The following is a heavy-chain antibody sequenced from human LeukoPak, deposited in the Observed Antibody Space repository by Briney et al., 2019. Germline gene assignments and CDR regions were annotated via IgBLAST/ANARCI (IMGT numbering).Heavy chain of an antibody. D-gene: IGHD1-26*01. V-gene: IGHV3-66*01. CDR3: AREVVGATIDY. CDR1: GFTVSSNY. J-gene: IGHJ4*02. CDR2: IYSGGST. Sequence: GGSLRLSCAASGFTVSSNYMSWVRQAPGKGLEWVSVIYSGGSTYYADSVKGRFTISRDNSKNTLYLQMNSLRAEDTAVYYCAREVVGATIDYWGQGTLVTVSS.